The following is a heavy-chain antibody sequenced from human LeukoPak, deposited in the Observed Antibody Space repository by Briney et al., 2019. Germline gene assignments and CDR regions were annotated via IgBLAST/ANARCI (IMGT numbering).Heavy chain of an antibody. CDR3: ARDVSYSSSPLDY. J-gene: IGHJ4*02. CDR1: GDSISTSNSY. Sequence: SETLSLTCTVSGDSISTSNSYWGWIRQPPWKGLEWIGSIYYSGNTYYNASLKSRVTISVDTSKNQFSLKFTSVTAADTAVYYCARDVSYSSSPLDYWGQGTLVTVSS. D-gene: IGHD6-13*01. CDR2: IYYSGNT. V-gene: IGHV4-39*02.